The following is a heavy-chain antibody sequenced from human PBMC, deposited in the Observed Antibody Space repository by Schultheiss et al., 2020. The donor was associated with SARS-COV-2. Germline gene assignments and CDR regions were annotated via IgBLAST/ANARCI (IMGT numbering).Heavy chain of an antibody. CDR3: ARVVCSSSSCYPNY. D-gene: IGHD2-2*01. J-gene: IGHJ4*02. CDR2: IYTSGST. V-gene: IGHV4-4*07. Sequence: SQTLSLTCTVSGGSISSYYWSWIRQPPGKGLEWIGRIYTSGSTNYNPSLKSRVTISVDTSKNQFSLKLSSVTAADTAVYYCARVVCSSSSCYPNYWGQGTLVTVSS. CDR1: GGSISSYY.